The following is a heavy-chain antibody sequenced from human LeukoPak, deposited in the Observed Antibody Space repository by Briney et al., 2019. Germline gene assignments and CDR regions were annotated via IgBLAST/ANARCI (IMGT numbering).Heavy chain of an antibody. CDR3: AKDSDSDYYYYYMDV. J-gene: IGHJ6*03. CDR2: ISGSGGST. CDR1: GFTFSSYA. V-gene: IGHV3-23*01. D-gene: IGHD2-21*01. Sequence: GGSLRLSCAASGFTFSSYAMSWVRQAPGKGLEWVSAISGSGGSTYYADSVKGRFTISRDNSKNTLYLQMNSLRAEDTAVYYCAKDSDSDYYYYYMDVWGKGTTVTVSS.